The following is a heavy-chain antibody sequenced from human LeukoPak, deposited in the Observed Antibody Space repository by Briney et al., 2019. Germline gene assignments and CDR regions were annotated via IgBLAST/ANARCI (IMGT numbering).Heavy chain of an antibody. J-gene: IGHJ5*02. CDR3: ARGVGTSWFDP. CDR1: GYTFSDYY. D-gene: IGHD2-2*01. V-gene: IGHV1-2*02. Sequence: GASVKVSCKAYGYTFSDYYLHWVRQAPGQGLEWMGCINPKTGGANFAEKFQGRVTMTRDTSIRTVNMELSRVTYDDTALYYCARGVGTSWFDPWGQGTLVTVSS. CDR2: INPKTGGA.